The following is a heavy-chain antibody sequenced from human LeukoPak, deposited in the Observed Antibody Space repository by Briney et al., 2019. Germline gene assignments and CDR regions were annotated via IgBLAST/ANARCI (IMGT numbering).Heavy chain of an antibody. J-gene: IGHJ4*02. CDR3: ARGLLRAGYSGYDCLDY. V-gene: IGHV3-30*03. CDR1: GFTFSSYG. Sequence: PGGSLRLSCAASGFTFSSYGMHWVRQAPGKGLEWVAVISYDGSNKYYADSVKGRFTISRDNSKNTLYLQMNSLRAEDTAVYYCARGLLRAGYSGYDCLDYWGQGTLVTVSS. D-gene: IGHD5-12*01. CDR2: ISYDGSNK.